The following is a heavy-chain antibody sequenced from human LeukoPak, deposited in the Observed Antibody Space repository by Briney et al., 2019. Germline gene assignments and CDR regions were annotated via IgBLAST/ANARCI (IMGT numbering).Heavy chain of an antibody. CDR3: ARDHCVSSGCYEDYYYGMDV. Sequence: GASVKVSCKASGYTFTGYYMQWVRQAPGQGLEWMGWINPNSGGTNYAQKFQGRVTMTRDTSISTAYMELGRLRSDDTAVYFCARDHCVSSGCYEDYYYGMDVWGRGTTVTVSS. D-gene: IGHD2-2*01. V-gene: IGHV1-2*02. CDR1: GYTFTGYY. J-gene: IGHJ6*02. CDR2: INPNSGGT.